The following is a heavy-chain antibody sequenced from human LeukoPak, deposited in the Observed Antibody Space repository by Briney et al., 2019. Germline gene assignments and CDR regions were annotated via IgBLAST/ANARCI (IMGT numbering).Heavy chain of an antibody. V-gene: IGHV4-30-2*03. J-gene: IGHJ4*02. CDR2: IYHSGST. CDR3: ARRYYYDSSGYYYHFDF. CDR1: GGSISSGGYS. Sequence: SQTLSLTCAVSGGSISSGGYSWSWIRQPPGKGLEWIGYIYHSGSTYYNPSLKSRVTISVDTSKNQFSLKLNSVTAADTAVYYCARRYYYDSSGYYYHFDFWGQGTLVTVSS. D-gene: IGHD3-22*01.